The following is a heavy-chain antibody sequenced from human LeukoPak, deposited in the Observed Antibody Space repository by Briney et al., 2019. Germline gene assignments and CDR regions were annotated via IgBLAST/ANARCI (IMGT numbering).Heavy chain of an antibody. Sequence: GGSLRLSCAASGFTFSSYSMNWVRQAPGKGLEWVSYISSSGSTIYYADSVKGRFTISRDNAKNSLYLQMNSLRAEDTAVYYCARVSDIVVVPAAYFDYWGQGTLVTVSS. D-gene: IGHD2-2*01. V-gene: IGHV3-48*04. CDR1: GFTFSSYS. J-gene: IGHJ4*02. CDR3: ARVSDIVVVPAAYFDY. CDR2: ISSSGSTI.